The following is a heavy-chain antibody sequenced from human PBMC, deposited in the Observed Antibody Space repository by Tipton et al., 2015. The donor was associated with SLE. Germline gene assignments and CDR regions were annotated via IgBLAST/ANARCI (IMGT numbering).Heavy chain of an antibody. J-gene: IGHJ3*02. CDR2: INHSGST. CDR3: ARGLNTVTWLFHIDAFDI. Sequence: LRLSCAVYGGSFSGYYWSWIRQPPGKGLEWIGEINHSGSTNYNPSLKSRVTISVDTSKNQLSLKLSSVTAADTAVYYCARGLNTVTWLFHIDAFDIWGQGTMVTVSS. CDR1: GGSFSGYY. D-gene: IGHD4-17*01. V-gene: IGHV4-34*01.